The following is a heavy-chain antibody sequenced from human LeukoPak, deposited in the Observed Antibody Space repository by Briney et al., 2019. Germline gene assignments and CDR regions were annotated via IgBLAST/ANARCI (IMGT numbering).Heavy chain of an antibody. V-gene: IGHV4-34*01. D-gene: IGHD1-1*01. J-gene: IGHJ4*02. CDR2: IHHSGAT. CDR3: ARGRLDGYYFDY. CDR1: GGSFSGFY. Sequence: SETLSLTCVVYGGSFSGFYWTWIRQPPGKGLEWIGEIHHSGATNYKPSLKSRVTISGVKSKNQVSLNLRSVTAADTALYYCARGRLDGYYFDYWGQGALATVSS.